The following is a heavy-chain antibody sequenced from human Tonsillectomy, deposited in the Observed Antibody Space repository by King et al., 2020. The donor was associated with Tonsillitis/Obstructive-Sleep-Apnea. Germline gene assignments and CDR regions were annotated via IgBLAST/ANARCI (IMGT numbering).Heavy chain of an antibody. Sequence: QLVQSGAEVKKPGASVKVSCKASGYTFTGYYMHWVRQAPGQGLEWMGWINPNSGGTNYAQQFQGRVTMTRDTSISTAYMELSSLTSDDTAVYYCARVAYYYDSSGPFDYWGQGTLVTVSS. CDR1: GYTFTGYY. V-gene: IGHV1-2*02. CDR2: INPNSGGT. CDR3: ARVAYYYDSSGPFDY. J-gene: IGHJ4*02. D-gene: IGHD3-22*01.